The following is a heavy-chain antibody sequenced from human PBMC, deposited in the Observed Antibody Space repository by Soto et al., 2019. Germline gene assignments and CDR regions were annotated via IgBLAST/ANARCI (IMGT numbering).Heavy chain of an antibody. J-gene: IGHJ3*02. CDR2: ISSSSSTI. CDR1: GFTFSSYS. D-gene: IGHD3-16*02. Sequence: EVQLVESGGGLVQPGGSLRLSCAASGFTFSSYSMNWVRQAPGKGLEWVSYISSSSSTIYYADSVKGPFTISRDNAKNSLYLQMNSLRDEDTAVYYCARGPYDYVWGSYRYHDAFDIWGQGTMVTVSS. CDR3: ARGPYDYVWGSYRYHDAFDI. V-gene: IGHV3-48*02.